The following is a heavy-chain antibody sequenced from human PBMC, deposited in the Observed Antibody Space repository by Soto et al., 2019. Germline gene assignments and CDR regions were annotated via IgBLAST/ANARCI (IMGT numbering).Heavy chain of an antibody. Sequence: SVKVSCKASGFTSTSSAMQWVRQARGQRLEWIGWIVVGSGNTNYAQKFQERVTITRDMSTSTAYMELSSLRSEDTAVYYCAADGQWLGGAFAIWGQGTMVTVSS. V-gene: IGHV1-58*02. J-gene: IGHJ3*02. D-gene: IGHD6-19*01. CDR2: IVVGSGNT. CDR1: GFTSTSSA. CDR3: AADGQWLGGAFAI.